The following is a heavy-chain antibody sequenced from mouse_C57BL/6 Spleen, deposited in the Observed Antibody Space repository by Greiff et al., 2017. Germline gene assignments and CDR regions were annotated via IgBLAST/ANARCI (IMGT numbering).Heavy chain of an antibody. CDR3: ARAQARGYYYAMDY. CDR1: GYTFTSYW. CDR2: IDPSDSET. J-gene: IGHJ4*01. V-gene: IGHV1-52*01. D-gene: IGHD3-2*02. Sequence: QVQLQQPGAELVRPGSSVKLSCKASGYTFTSYWMHWVKQRPIQGLEWIGNIDPSDSETHYNQKFKDKATLTVDKSSSTAYMQLSSLTSEDSAVYYSARAQARGYYYAMDYWGQGTSVTVSS.